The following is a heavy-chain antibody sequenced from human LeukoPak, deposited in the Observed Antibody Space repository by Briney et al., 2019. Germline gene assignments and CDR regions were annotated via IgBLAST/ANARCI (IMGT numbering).Heavy chain of an antibody. Sequence: EASVTVSFKASGYTFTGYYMHWVRQAPGQGLEWMGWINPNSGGTNYAQKFQGRVTMTRDTSISTAYMELSRLRSDDTAVYYCARVAAAGTPMGAFDIWGQGTMVTVSS. V-gene: IGHV1-2*02. CDR3: ARVAAAGTPMGAFDI. CDR2: INPNSGGT. CDR1: GYTFTGYY. J-gene: IGHJ3*02. D-gene: IGHD6-13*01.